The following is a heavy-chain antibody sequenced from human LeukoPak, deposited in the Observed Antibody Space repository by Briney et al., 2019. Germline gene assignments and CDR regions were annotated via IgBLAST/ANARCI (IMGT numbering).Heavy chain of an antibody. J-gene: IGHJ3*02. CDR2: IRGIGGTT. Sequence: GGSLRLSCGASGFTFTSSAMSWVRQAPGKGLEWVSGIRGIGGTTYYADSVKGRFTISRDKSKNTLYLQMNSLRAEDTAVYYCAKVQRYFDWLYGAFDIWGQGTMVTVSS. D-gene: IGHD3-9*01. CDR3: AKVQRYFDWLYGAFDI. CDR1: GFTFTSSA. V-gene: IGHV3-23*01.